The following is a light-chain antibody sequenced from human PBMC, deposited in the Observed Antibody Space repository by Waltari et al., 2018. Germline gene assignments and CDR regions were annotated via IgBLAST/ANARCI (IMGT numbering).Light chain of an antibody. V-gene: IGLV3-21*03. Sequence: SYVLTQPPSVSVAPGKTARITCGGNNIGSKTVPWYQQKPGQAPVLVVYDDSARPSGIPERFSGSNSGNTATLTISRVEAGDEADYYCQVWDSSSDLVVFGGGTKLTVL. J-gene: IGLJ2*01. CDR2: DDS. CDR3: QVWDSSSDLVV. CDR1: NIGSKT.